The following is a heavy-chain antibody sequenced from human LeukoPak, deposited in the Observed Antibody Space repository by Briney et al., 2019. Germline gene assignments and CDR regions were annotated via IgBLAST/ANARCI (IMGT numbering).Heavy chain of an antibody. V-gene: IGHV4-4*07. J-gene: IGHJ3*01. CDR2: IHTGGST. Sequence: SETLSLTCSISGGSIFTYYWSWVRQPAGKGLEWIGRIHTGGSTNYSPSLKGRVTMSLDTSKNQFSPKLASVTAADTAVYYCARIFDRDVWGQGTMVTVSS. CDR3: ARIFDRDV. CDR1: GGSIFTYY. D-gene: IGHD3-22*01.